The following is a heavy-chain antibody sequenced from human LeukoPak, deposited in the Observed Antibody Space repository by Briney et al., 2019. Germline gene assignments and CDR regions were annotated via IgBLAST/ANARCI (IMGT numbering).Heavy chain of an antibody. Sequence: GGSLRLSCAASGFTFSSYGMHWVRQAPGKGLEWVEVISYDGSNKYYADSVKGRFTISRDNSKNTLYLQMNSLRAEDTAVYYCAKDQRYYYDSSGYPDLYYYYGMDVWGQGTTVTVSS. V-gene: IGHV3-30*18. D-gene: IGHD3-22*01. CDR1: GFTFSSYG. CDR3: AKDQRYYYDSSGYPDLYYYYGMDV. J-gene: IGHJ6*02. CDR2: ISYDGSNK.